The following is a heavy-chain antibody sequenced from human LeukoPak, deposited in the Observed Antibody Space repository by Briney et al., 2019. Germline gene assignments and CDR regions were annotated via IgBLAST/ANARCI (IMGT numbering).Heavy chain of an antibody. Sequence: SETLSLTCTVSGGSISSSSYYWGWIRQPPGKGLEWIGSIYYSGSTYYNPSLKSRVTISVDTSKNQFSLKLSSVTAADTAVYYCARQGWTSIAAQLDYWGQGTLVTVSS. V-gene: IGHV4-39*01. J-gene: IGHJ4*02. CDR3: ARQGWTSIAAQLDY. CDR1: GGSISSSSYY. CDR2: IYYSGST. D-gene: IGHD6-6*01.